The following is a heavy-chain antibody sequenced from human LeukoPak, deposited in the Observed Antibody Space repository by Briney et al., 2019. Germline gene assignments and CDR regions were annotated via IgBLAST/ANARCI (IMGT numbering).Heavy chain of an antibody. CDR2: ISAYNGNT. Sequence: ASVKVSCKASGYTFTSYGIRWVRQAPGQGLEWMGWISAYNGNTNYAQKLQGRVTMTTDTSTSTAYMELRSLSSDDTAVYYCARTPGYSYGTGRAFDIWGQGTMVTVSS. V-gene: IGHV1-18*01. J-gene: IGHJ3*02. CDR1: GYTFTSYG. D-gene: IGHD5-18*01. CDR3: ARTPGYSYGTGRAFDI.